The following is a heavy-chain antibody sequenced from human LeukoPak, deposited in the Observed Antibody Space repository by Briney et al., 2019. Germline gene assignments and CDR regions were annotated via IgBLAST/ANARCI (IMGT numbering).Heavy chain of an antibody. V-gene: IGHV1-8*01. D-gene: IGHD6-13*01. CDR2: MNPSSGNT. J-gene: IGHJ4*02. Sequence: ASVKVSCKASGYTFTSYDINWVRQATGQGLEWMGWMNPSSGNTGYAQKFQGRITMTRNTSISTAYMELSGLTSEDTAVYYCARIAAAGNRRLNYWGQGTLVTVSS. CDR1: GYTFTSYD. CDR3: ARIAAAGNRRLNY.